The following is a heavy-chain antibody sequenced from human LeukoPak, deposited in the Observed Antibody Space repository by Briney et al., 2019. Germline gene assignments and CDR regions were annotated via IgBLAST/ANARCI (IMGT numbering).Heavy chain of an antibody. V-gene: IGHV3-21*01. CDR1: GLTFSNYA. CDR2: ISSSGTYL. CDR3: ARGLFGVINPTDY. Sequence: GGSLRLSCAASGLTFSNYAMHWVRQAPGKGLEWVSYISSSGTYLYYADSVKGRFTISRDNAKDSLYLQMNSLRVEDTAVYFCARGLFGVINPTDYWGQGTLVTVSS. J-gene: IGHJ4*02. D-gene: IGHD3-3*01.